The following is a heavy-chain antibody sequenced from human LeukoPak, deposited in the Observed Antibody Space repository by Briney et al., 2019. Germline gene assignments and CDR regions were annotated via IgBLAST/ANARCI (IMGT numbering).Heavy chain of an antibody. CDR2: IYYSGST. CDR3: AGLYYYDSSGYYFDY. CDR1: GGSISSYY. V-gene: IGHV4-59*08. Sequence: ASETLSLTCTVSGGSISSYYWSWIRQPPGKGLEWIGYIYYSGSTNYNPSLKSRVTISVDTSKNQFSLKLSSVTAADTAVYYCAGLYYYDSSGYYFDYWGQGTLVTVSS. D-gene: IGHD3-22*01. J-gene: IGHJ4*02.